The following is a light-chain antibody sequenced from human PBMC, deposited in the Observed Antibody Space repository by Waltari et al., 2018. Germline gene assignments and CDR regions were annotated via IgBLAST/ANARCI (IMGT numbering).Light chain of an antibody. CDR2: AAS. CDR1: QGISNS. Sequence: IQMTQSPSSLSASVGDPVTITCRASQGISNSLAWYQQKPGEAPKLLLSAASRLESGVPSRFSGSGSGTDYTLTISRLQPEDLATYFCQLYYGDSLTFGGGTKVEIK. J-gene: IGKJ4*01. CDR3: QLYYGDSLT. V-gene: IGKV1-NL1*01.